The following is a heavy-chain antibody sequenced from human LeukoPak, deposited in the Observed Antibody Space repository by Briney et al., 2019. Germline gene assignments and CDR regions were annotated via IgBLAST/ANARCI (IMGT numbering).Heavy chain of an antibody. Sequence: ASVKVSCKASGYTFTGYYMHWVRQAPGQGLEWVGWINPNSGGTNYAQKFQGRVTMTRDTSISTAYMELSRLRSDDTAVYYCARAPGYCSSTSCQSRIWFDPWGQGTLVTVSS. CDR3: ARAPGYCSSTSCQSRIWFDP. V-gene: IGHV1-2*02. J-gene: IGHJ5*02. CDR2: INPNSGGT. D-gene: IGHD2-2*01. CDR1: GYTFTGYY.